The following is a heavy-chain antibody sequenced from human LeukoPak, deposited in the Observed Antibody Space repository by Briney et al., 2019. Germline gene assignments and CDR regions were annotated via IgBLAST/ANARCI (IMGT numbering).Heavy chain of an antibody. CDR3: ARDLVHFDY. CDR2: MNPNSGNT. V-gene: IGHV1-8*01. J-gene: IGHJ4*02. CDR1: GYTFTSYD. Sequence: GASVKVSCKASGYTFTSYDINWVRQATGQGLEWMGWMNPNSGNTGYAQKFQGRITMTRDTSTSTVYMELSSLRSEDMAVYYCARDLVHFDYWGQGTLVTVSS.